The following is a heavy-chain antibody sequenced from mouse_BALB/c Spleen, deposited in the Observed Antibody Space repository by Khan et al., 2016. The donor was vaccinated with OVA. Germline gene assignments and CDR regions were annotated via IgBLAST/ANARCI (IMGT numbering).Heavy chain of an antibody. D-gene: IGHD2-12*01. Sequence: QMQLVQSGPELKKPGETVKISCMASGYTFTNYGMDWVKQAPGKGLKWMGWINTYTGEPTYADDFKGRFAFSLETSASTAYLHINNLKDEDTATYVCARREYYSSFAYWGQGTLVTVSA. CDR2: INTYTGEP. CDR1: GYTFTNYG. V-gene: IGHV9-3-1*01. J-gene: IGHJ3*01. CDR3: ARREYYSSFAY.